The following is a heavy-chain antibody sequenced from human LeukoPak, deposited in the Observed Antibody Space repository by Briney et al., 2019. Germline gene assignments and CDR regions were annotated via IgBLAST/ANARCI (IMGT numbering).Heavy chain of an antibody. J-gene: IGHJ4*02. Sequence: PGGSLRLSCAASGFTFDDYAMHWIRQPPGKGLEWIGYIYYSGSTNYNPSLKSRVTISVDTSKNQFSLKLSSVTAADTAVYYCARVTVTTPIFDYWGQGTLVTVSS. V-gene: IGHV4-59*01. CDR1: GFTFDDYA. D-gene: IGHD4-17*01. CDR3: ARVTVTTPIFDY. CDR2: IYYSGST.